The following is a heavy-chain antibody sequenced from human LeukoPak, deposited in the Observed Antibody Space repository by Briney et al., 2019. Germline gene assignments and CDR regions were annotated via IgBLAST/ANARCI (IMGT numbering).Heavy chain of an antibody. CDR1: GFTFTSSA. Sequence: SVKVSCKASGFTFTSSAMQWVRQARGKRLEWIGWIVVGSGNTNYAQKFQERVTITRDMSTSTAYMELGSLRSEDTAVYYCAADWVAAAGALRYYYYMDVWGKGTTVTVSS. CDR2: IVVGSGNT. D-gene: IGHD6-13*01. CDR3: AADWVAAAGALRYYYYMDV. V-gene: IGHV1-58*02. J-gene: IGHJ6*03.